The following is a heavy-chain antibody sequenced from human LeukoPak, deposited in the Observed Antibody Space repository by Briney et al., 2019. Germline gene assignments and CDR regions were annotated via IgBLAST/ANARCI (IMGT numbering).Heavy chain of an antibody. Sequence: ASVKVSCKASGYTFTSYYMRWVRQAPGQGLEWMGIINPSGGSTSYAQKFQGRVTMTRDTSTSTVYVELSSLRSEDTAVYYCARELGPYDFWSGYPPNWFDPWGQGTLVTVSS. J-gene: IGHJ5*02. CDR3: ARELGPYDFWSGYPPNWFDP. V-gene: IGHV1-46*01. CDR2: INPSGGST. CDR1: GYTFTSYY. D-gene: IGHD3-3*01.